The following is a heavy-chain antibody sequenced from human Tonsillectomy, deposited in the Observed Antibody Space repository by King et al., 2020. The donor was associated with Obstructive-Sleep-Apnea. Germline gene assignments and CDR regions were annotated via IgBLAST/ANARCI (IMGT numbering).Heavy chain of an antibody. Sequence: QLVQSGAEVKKPGSSVRVSCKTSGVIFSTYTINWVRQAPGQGLEWMGGIIPIFGTPNYAQKFQGRITITADESTSTAYMEVSSLRSDDTAVYYCARAPRADYSNYYYYYVLDVWGQGTTVTVSS. CDR2: IIPIFGTP. CDR1: GVIFSTYT. V-gene: IGHV1-69*01. CDR3: ARAPRADYSNYYYYYVLDV. J-gene: IGHJ6*02. D-gene: IGHD4-11*01.